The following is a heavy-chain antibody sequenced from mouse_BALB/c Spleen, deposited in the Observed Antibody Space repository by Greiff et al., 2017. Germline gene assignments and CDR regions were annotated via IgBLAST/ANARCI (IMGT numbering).Heavy chain of an antibody. D-gene: IGHD2-4*01. CDR3: ASLYDYDYAMDY. V-gene: IGHV5-12-2*01. CDR1: GFTFSSYT. CDR2: ISNGGGST. Sequence: EVQVVESGGGLVQPGGSLKLSCAASGFTFSSYTMSWVRQTPEKRLEWVAYISNGGGSTYYPDTVKGRFTISRDNAKNTLYLQMSSLKSEDTAMYYCASLYDYDYAMDYWGQGTSVTVSS. J-gene: IGHJ4*01.